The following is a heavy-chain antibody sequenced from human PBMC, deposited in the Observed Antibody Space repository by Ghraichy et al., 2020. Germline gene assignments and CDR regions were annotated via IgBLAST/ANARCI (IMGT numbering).Heavy chain of an antibody. V-gene: IGHV4-34*01. Sequence: SQTLSLTCAVYGGSFSGYYWSWIRQPPGKGLEWIGEINHSGSTNYNPSLKSRVTISVDTSKNQFSLKLSSVTAADTAVYYCARGDGGYWGQGTLVTVSS. CDR1: GGSFSGYY. CDR2: INHSGST. D-gene: IGHD2-15*01. CDR3: ARGDGGY. J-gene: IGHJ4*02.